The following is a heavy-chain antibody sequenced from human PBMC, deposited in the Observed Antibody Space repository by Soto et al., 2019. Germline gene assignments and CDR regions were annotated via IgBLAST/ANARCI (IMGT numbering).Heavy chain of an antibody. D-gene: IGHD3-16*01. CDR1: GFTFSSYA. CDR2: ISGSGGST. V-gene: IGHV3-23*01. CDR3: ARGGDPTGEDYYYMDV. Sequence: EVQLLESGGGLVQPGGSLRLSCAASGFTFSSYAMSWVRQAPGKGLEWVSAISGSGGSTYYADSVKGRFTISRDNSKNTLYLQMNSLRAEDTAVYYCARGGDPTGEDYYYMDVWGKGTTVTVSS. J-gene: IGHJ6*03.